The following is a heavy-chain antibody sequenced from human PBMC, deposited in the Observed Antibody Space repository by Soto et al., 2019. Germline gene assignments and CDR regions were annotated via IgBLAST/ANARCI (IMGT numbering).Heavy chain of an antibody. J-gene: IGHJ4*02. CDR2: IYYSGST. D-gene: IGHD2-21*02. Sequence: SETLSLTCTVSGGSISSGGYCWSWIRQHPGKGLEWIGYIYYSGSTYYNPSLKSRVTISVDTSKNQFSLKLSSVTAADTAVYYCARASVVVTAIPFDYWGQGTLVTVSS. V-gene: IGHV4-31*03. CDR1: GGSISSGGYC. CDR3: ARASVVVTAIPFDY.